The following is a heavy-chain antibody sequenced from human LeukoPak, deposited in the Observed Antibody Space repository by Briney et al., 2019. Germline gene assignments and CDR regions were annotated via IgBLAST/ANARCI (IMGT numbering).Heavy chain of an antibody. CDR3: ARGYSNYVGWIDP. D-gene: IGHD4-11*01. Sequence: ASVKVSCKASGYTFTSYDINWVRQATGQGLEWMGWMNPNSGNTGYAQKFQGRVTITRNTSISTAYMELSSLRSEDTAVYYCARGYSNYVGWIDPWGQGSLVTVSS. CDR2: MNPNSGNT. V-gene: IGHV1-8*03. J-gene: IGHJ5*02. CDR1: GYTFTSYD.